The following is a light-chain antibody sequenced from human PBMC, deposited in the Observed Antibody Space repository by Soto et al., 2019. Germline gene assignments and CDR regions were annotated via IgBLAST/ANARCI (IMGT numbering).Light chain of an antibody. CDR2: EVS. CDR3: TSYTSSSRWV. CDR1: SNDIGRYNY. J-gene: IGLJ3*02. Sequence: QSALTQPASVSGSPGQSITISCTGASNDIGRYNYVSWFQQHPDKAPKLIIYEVSNRPSGVSHRFSGSKSGNTASLSISGLQAGDEADYYCTSYTSSSRWVFGGGTKLTVL. V-gene: IGLV2-14*01.